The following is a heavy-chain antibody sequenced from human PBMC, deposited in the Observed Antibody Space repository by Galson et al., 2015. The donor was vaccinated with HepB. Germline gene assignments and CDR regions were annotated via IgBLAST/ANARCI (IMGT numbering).Heavy chain of an antibody. D-gene: IGHD1-26*01. CDR1: GFSLTIDKVG. V-gene: IGHV2-5*01. CDR2: IYANCDK. CDR3: AHTGLVGATEFDY. J-gene: IGHJ4*02. Sequence: PALVKPTQTLTLTCTFSGFSLTIDKVGVGWIRQPPGKALEWLDFIYANCDKHYRTSLKSRLTIAKDTSENLVVLIMTNMDPVDTATYYCAHTGLVGATEFDYWGQGTPVTVSS.